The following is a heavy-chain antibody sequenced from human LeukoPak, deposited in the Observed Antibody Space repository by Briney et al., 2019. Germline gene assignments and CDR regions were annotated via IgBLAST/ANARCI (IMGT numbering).Heavy chain of an antibody. CDR3: ARFGPRGSRTSIDY. V-gene: IGHV4-30-2*01. CDR2: IYHSGST. D-gene: IGHD3-16*01. Sequence: SQTLSLTCTVSGGSISSGGYYWSWIRQPPGKGLEWIGYIYHSGSTYYNPSLKSRVTISVDTSKNQFSLKLSSVTAADTAVYYCARFGPRGSRTSIDYWGQGTLVTVSS. J-gene: IGHJ4*02. CDR1: GGSISSGGYY.